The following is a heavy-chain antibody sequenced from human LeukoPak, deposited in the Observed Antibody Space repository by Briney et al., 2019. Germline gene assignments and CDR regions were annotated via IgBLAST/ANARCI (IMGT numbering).Heavy chain of an antibody. CDR3: ARDTLTWRSGWYDY. Sequence: GGSLRLSCAASGFTFSSYWMSWVRQAPGKGLEWVSSISSSRGYIYYADSVKGRFTISRDNAKNSLYLQMNSLRAEETAVYYCARDTLTWRSGWYDYWGQGTLVTVSS. D-gene: IGHD6-19*01. J-gene: IGHJ4*02. CDR2: ISSSRGYI. V-gene: IGHV3-21*01. CDR1: GFTFSSYW.